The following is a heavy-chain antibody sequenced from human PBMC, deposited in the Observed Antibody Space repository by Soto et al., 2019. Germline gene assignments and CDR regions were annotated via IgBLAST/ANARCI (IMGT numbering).Heavy chain of an antibody. V-gene: IGHV1-8*01. CDR3: AMYYYDRSGYPGAFDI. D-gene: IGHD3-22*01. CDR2: MNPNSGNT. Sequence: ASVKVSCKASGYTFTSHDINWLRQATGQGLEWMGWMNPNSGNTGYAQKFQGRVTMTRDTSITTAYMELSSLRSEDTAVYYCAMYYYDRSGYPGAFDIWGTGTMVTVSS. J-gene: IGHJ3*02. CDR1: GYTFTSHD.